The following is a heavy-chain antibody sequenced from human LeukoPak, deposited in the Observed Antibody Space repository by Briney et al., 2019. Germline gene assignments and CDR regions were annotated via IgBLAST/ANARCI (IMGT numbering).Heavy chain of an antibody. CDR3: ASSYYDSSGYYSHYYGMDV. J-gene: IGHJ6*02. Sequence: EASVKVSCKASGYTFTGYYMHWVRQAPGQGLEWMGWINPNSGGTNYAQKFQGRVTMTRDTSISTAYMELSRLRSDDTTVYYCASSYYDSSGYYSHYYGMDVWGQGTTVTVSS. D-gene: IGHD3-22*01. V-gene: IGHV1-2*02. CDR1: GYTFTGYY. CDR2: INPNSGGT.